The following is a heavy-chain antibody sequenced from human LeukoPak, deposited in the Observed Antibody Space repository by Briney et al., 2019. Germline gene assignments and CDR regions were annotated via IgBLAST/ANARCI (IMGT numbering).Heavy chain of an antibody. J-gene: IGHJ4*02. Sequence: SETLSLNCTVSGGSISNYYWSWIRQPAGMGLEWIGRIYASGSTNYNPSLKSRVTMSVDTSNNQFSLNLSSVTAADTAVYYCARTSARGAQFDYWGQGTLVTVSS. CDR3: ARTSARGAQFDY. CDR2: IYASGST. CDR1: GGSISNYY. V-gene: IGHV4-4*07. D-gene: IGHD3-10*01.